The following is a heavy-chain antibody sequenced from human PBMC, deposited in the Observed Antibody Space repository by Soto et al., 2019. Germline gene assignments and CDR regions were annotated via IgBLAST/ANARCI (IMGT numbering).Heavy chain of an antibody. CDR2: ISYDGSNK. CDR1: GFTFSSYA. CDR3: ATSRPATARLKTFDY. J-gene: IGHJ4*02. Sequence: QVQLVESGGGVVQPGRSLRLSCAASGFTFSSYAMHWVRQAPGKGLEWVAVISYDGSNKYYADSVKGRFTISRDNSKNTLYLQMNSLRAEDTAVYYCATSRPATARLKTFDYWGQGTLVTVSS. V-gene: IGHV3-30-3*01. D-gene: IGHD2-15*01.